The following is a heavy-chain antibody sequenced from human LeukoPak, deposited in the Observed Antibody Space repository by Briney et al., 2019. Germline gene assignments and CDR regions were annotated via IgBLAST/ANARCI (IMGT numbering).Heavy chain of an antibody. CDR1: GGSISSYY. CDR3: AREGWGYDSSAYRSQYFDL. Sequence: PSETLSLTCTVSGGSISSYYWNWIRQLPGKGLEYIGYISYSGNTNYNPSLKSRVTISFDTSKKQFSLKMNSVTAADTAVYYCAREGWGYDSSAYRSQYFDLWGRGTLVTVSS. D-gene: IGHD3-22*01. J-gene: IGHJ2*01. V-gene: IGHV4-59*01. CDR2: ISYSGNT.